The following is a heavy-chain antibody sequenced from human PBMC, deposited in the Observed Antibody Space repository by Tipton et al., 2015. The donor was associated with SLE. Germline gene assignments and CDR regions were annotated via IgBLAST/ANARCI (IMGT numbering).Heavy chain of an antibody. CDR1: GGSISSYY. Sequence: TLSLTCTVSGGSISSYYWSWIRQPPGKGLEWIGDIYYSGSTNYNPSLKSRVTISVDTSKNQFSLKLSSVTAADTAVYYCARGDYDFWSGYLYYFDYWGQGTLVTVSS. J-gene: IGHJ4*02. CDR3: ARGDYDFWSGYLYYFDY. CDR2: IYYSGST. V-gene: IGHV4-59*01. D-gene: IGHD3-3*01.